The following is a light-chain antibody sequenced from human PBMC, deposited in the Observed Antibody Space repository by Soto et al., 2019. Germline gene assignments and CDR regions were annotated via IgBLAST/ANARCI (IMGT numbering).Light chain of an antibody. J-gene: IGLJ3*02. CDR3: VLYMGSGIWV. CDR1: SGSVSTSYY. Sequence: QTVVTQEPSFSASPGGTVTLTCGLSSGSVSTSYYPSWYQQTPGQAPRTLIYSTNTRSSGVPDRFSGSILGNKAALTITGAQADDESDYYCVLYMGSGIWVFGGGTK. V-gene: IGLV8-61*01. CDR2: STN.